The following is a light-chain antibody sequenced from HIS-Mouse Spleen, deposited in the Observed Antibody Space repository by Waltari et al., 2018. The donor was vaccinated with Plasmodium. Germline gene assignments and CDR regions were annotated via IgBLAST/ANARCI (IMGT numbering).Light chain of an antibody. CDR1: SSDVGSYNL. V-gene: IGLV2-23*02. CDR2: EVS. J-gene: IGLJ3*02. CDR3: CSYAGSSTNWV. Sequence: QSALTQPASVSGSPGQSITISCTGTSSDVGSYNLVSWYQQHPGQAPKLLIYEVSKRPSGVSNRFSGSKSGNTASLTISGLQAEDEADYYCCSYAGSSTNWVFGGGTKLTVL.